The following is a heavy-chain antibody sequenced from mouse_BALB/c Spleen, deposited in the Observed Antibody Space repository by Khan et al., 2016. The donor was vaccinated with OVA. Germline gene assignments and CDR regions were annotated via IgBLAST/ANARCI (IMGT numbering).Heavy chain of an antibody. D-gene: IGHD2-12*01. Sequence: EVQLVESGGGLVQPGGSRKLSCAASGFPFSSFGMHWVRQAPEKGLEWVAYISRGSYNIYYADKVKGRFTISRDNPKNTLHLQMTSLRSEDTAMYYCARCRYWSWFASWGQGTLVTVSA. CDR2: ISRGSYNI. V-gene: IGHV5-17*02. CDR3: ARCRYWSWFAS. J-gene: IGHJ3*01. CDR1: GFPFSSFG.